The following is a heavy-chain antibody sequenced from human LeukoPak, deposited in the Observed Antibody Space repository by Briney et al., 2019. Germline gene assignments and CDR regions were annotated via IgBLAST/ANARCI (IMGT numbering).Heavy chain of an antibody. J-gene: IGHJ4*02. CDR1: GSIFSNYW. CDR3: ARVSAGDYPDY. V-gene: IGHV3-7*03. CDR2: IKEDGSEK. Sequence: PGGSLRLSCAASGSIFSNYWMSWVRQAPGKGLGWVANIKEDGSEKSYVDSVKGRFTISRDNAKNSLYLQMNGLRAEDTAVYYCARVSAGDYPDYWGQGTLVTVSS. D-gene: IGHD7-27*01.